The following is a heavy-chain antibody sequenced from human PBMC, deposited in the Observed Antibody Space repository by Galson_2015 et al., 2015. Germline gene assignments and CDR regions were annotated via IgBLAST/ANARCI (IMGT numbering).Heavy chain of an antibody. CDR1: GFTVSSNY. D-gene: IGHD1-26*01. CDR3: ARSVEGSYAPFDY. CDR2: IYSGGST. J-gene: IGHJ4*01. V-gene: IGHV3-66*02. Sequence: SLRLSCAASGFTVSSNYMSWVRQAPGKGLEWVSVIYSGGSTYYADSVKGRFTISRDNSKNTLYLQMNSLRAEDTAVYYCARSVEGSYAPFDYWGHGTLVTVSS.